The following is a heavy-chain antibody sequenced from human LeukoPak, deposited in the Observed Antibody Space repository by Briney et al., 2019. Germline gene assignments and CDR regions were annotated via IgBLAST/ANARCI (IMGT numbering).Heavy chain of an antibody. Sequence: ASVKVSCKAAGYTFTSYDINWVRQATGQGLEWMGWISTYNGNTNYAQKLQGRVIMTTDTSTSTAYMELRSLRSDDTAMYYCARDRPYYNSEIADFWGQGTLVTVSS. CDR1: GYTFTSYD. V-gene: IGHV1-18*01. CDR3: ARDRPYYNSEIADF. CDR2: ISTYNGNT. J-gene: IGHJ4*02. D-gene: IGHD3-10*01.